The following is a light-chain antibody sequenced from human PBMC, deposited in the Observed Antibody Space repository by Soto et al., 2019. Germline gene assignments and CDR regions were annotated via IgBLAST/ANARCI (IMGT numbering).Light chain of an antibody. CDR1: QSIGKW. Sequence: IQMTQSPSTLSASVGDRVTITCRASQSIGKWLAWYQQKPGKAPELLIYDASSLESGVPSRFSGSGSGTEFTLTINSLQPDDFATYYCQQYNFYSWTFGQGTKVESK. V-gene: IGKV1-5*01. CDR3: QQYNFYSWT. CDR2: DAS. J-gene: IGKJ1*01.